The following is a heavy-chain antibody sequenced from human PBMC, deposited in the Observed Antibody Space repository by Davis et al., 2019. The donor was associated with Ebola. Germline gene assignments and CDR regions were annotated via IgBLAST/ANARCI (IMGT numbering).Heavy chain of an antibody. D-gene: IGHD3-16*01. CDR1: GFRFSNYA. J-gene: IGHJ4*02. CDR2: MSGSGFTT. Sequence: GESLKISCEGSGFRFSNYAMTWVRQAPGKRLEWVSSMSGSGFTTDYADSVKGRFIISRDNSRNTMLLQMNRLRVEDTGVYYCVRDRGSQEYLWGTPQGYFDYWGQGTLVTVSS. V-gene: IGHV3-23*01. CDR3: VRDRGSQEYLWGTPQGYFDY.